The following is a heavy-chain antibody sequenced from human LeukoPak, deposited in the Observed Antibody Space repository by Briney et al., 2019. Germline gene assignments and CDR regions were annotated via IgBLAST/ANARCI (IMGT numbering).Heavy chain of an antibody. CDR2: IYYSGST. V-gene: IGHV4-59*01. D-gene: IGHD3-3*01. J-gene: IGHJ5*02. CDR1: GGSISSYY. Sequence: SETLSLTCTVSGGSISSYYWSWIRQPPGKGLEWIGYIYYSGSTNYNPSLKGRVTISVDTSKNQFSLKLSSVTAADTAVYYCARDGTSQYYDFWSGSWFDPWGQGTLVTVSS. CDR3: ARDGTSQYYDFWSGSWFDP.